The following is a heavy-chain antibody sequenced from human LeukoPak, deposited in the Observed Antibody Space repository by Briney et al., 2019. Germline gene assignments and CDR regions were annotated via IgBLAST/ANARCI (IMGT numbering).Heavy chain of an antibody. Sequence: GGSLRLSCVASGFIFDDYAIHWVRQAPGKGLEWVSGVGWHGGTIAYADSVKGRFTVSRDNAKSSLYLQMNSLRAEDTALYYCARDKSARSSYGDAFDVWGQGTEVTVSS. V-gene: IGHV3-9*01. CDR2: VGWHGGTI. J-gene: IGHJ3*01. D-gene: IGHD6-6*01. CDR3: ARDKSARSSYGDAFDV. CDR1: GFIFDDYA.